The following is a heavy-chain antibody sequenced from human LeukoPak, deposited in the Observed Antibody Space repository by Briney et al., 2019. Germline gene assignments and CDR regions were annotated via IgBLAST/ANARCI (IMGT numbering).Heavy chain of an antibody. CDR1: GYTFTGYY. V-gene: IGHV1-2*02. D-gene: IGHD1-26*01. CDR3: ARDAIVGASYFDY. CDR2: INPNSGGT. J-gene: IGHJ4*02. Sequence: ASVKVSCKASGYTFTGYYIHWVRQAPGQGLEWMGWINPNSGGTRYAQKFQGRVTMARDTSISTAYMELSRLRSDDTAVYYCARDAIVGASYFDYWGQGTLVTVSS.